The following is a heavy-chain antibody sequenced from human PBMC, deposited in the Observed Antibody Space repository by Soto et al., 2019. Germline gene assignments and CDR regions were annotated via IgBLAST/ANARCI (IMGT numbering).Heavy chain of an antibody. V-gene: IGHV3-23*01. D-gene: IGHD5-12*01. Sequence: EVQLLESGGGLVQPGGSLRLSCAASGFTFSSYAMSWVRQAPGKGLEWVSAISGSGGSTYYADSVKGRFTISRDNSKNTLDLQMNSLRAEDTAVYYCAKRGELDDSGYDSSAFDIWGQGTMVTVSS. CDR2: ISGSGGST. CDR3: AKRGELDDSGYDSSAFDI. J-gene: IGHJ3*02. CDR1: GFTFSSYA.